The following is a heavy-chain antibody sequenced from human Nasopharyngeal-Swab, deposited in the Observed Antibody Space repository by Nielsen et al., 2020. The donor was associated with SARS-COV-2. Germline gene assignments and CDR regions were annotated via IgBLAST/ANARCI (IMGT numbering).Heavy chain of an antibody. Sequence: GSLRLSCTVSGGSIMSSSYYWGWIRQPPGKGLEWIGVIYYTGSAHYSPSLRSRVTISVDTSRNQFFLRVASVTAEDTAVYYCARQTGMDVWGQGTSVTVSS. CDR1: GGSIMSSSYY. J-gene: IGHJ6*02. CDR2: IYYTGSA. V-gene: IGHV4-39*01. CDR3: ARQTGMDV.